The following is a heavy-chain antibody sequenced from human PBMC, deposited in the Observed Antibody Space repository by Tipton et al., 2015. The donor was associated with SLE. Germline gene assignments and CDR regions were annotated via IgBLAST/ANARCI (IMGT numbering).Heavy chain of an antibody. J-gene: IGHJ3*02. CDR1: GGSISSYY. CDR2: IYYSGST. D-gene: IGHD5-24*01. Sequence: TLSLTCTVSGGSISSYYWSWIRQPPGKGLEWIGYIYYSGSTKYNPSLKSRVTISVDTSKNQFSLKLSSATAADTAVYHCARVWGGDGYSPGLAFEICGQRTMVTVSS. V-gene: IGHV4-59*01. CDR3: ARVWGGDGYSPGLAFEI.